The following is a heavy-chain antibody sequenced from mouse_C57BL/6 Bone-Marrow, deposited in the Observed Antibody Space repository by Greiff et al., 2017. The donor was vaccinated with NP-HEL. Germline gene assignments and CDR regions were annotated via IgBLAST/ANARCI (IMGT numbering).Heavy chain of an antibody. D-gene: IGHD2-4*01. Sequence: EVQLVESGGDLVKPGGSLKLSCAASGFTFSSYGMSWVRQTPDKRLEWVATISSGGSYTNYPDSVKGRFTISRDNAKNTLYLQMSSLKSEDTAMYYCASPYDYDVAWFAYWGQGTLVTVSA. CDR1: GFTFSSYG. CDR3: ASPYDYDVAWFAY. V-gene: IGHV5-6*01. CDR2: ISSGGSYT. J-gene: IGHJ3*01.